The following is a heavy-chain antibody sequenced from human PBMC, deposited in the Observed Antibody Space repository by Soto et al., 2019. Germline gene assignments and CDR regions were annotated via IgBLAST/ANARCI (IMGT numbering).Heavy chain of an antibody. D-gene: IGHD5-12*01. CDR1: GGSISSYY. CDR3: ARAPRGYGIDFDY. J-gene: IGHJ4*02. CDR2: IYYSGSN. Sequence: QVQLQASGPGLVKPSETLSLTCTVSGGSISSYYWSWIRQPPGKGLEWIGYIYYSGSNNYNPSLKSLGAVSVDTSKNQFSLMLSSVTAADTAVYYCARAPRGYGIDFDYWGQGTLVTVSS. V-gene: IGHV4-59*01.